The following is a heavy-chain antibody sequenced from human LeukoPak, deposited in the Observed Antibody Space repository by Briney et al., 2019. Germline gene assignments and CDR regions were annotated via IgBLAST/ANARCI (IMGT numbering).Heavy chain of an antibody. V-gene: IGHV3-21*01. Sequence: GGSLRLSCAASGFTFSSYSMNWVRQAPGKGLEWVSSISSSSSYIYYADSVKGRFTISRDNAKDPLYLQMNSLRAEDTAVYYCARTLLSPRAFDIWGQGTMVTVSS. J-gene: IGHJ3*02. CDR2: ISSSSSYI. CDR3: ARTLLSPRAFDI. D-gene: IGHD2/OR15-2a*01. CDR1: GFTFSSYS.